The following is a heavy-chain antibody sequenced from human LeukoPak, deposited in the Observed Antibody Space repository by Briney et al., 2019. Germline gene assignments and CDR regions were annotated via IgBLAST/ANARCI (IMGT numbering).Heavy chain of an antibody. CDR2: INHSGST. CDR3: ARAGWGKGASDI. D-gene: IGHD3-16*01. Sequence: PSETLSLTCAVSGGSFSGYYWSWIRQPPGRGLEWIGEINHSGSTNYNPSLKSRVTLSVDTSKNQFSLKLSSVTAADTAVYYCARAGWGKGASDIWGQGTMVTVSS. J-gene: IGHJ3*02. CDR1: GGSFSGYY. V-gene: IGHV4-34*01.